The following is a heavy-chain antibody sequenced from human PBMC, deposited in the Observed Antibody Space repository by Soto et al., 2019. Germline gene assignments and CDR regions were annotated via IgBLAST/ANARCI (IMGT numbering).Heavy chain of an antibody. V-gene: IGHV3-72*01. CDR2: SRNKGNSYIT. J-gene: IGHJ4*02. D-gene: IGHD5-18*01. CDR1: GFTFSDYD. CDR3: ARAGYARVLDY. Sequence: EVQLVESGGGLVQPGGSLRLSCVVSGFTFSDYDMDWVRQAPGKGLEWVGRSRNKGNSYITHYAASVKGRFTVSRDDSRNSLYLQMCSLKNEDTAVYYCARAGYARVLDYLGQGTLVTVSS.